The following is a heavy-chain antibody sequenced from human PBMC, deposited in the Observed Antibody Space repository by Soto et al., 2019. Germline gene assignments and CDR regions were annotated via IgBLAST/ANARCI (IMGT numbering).Heavy chain of an antibody. D-gene: IGHD3-3*01. CDR1: GYSFTSYW. V-gene: IGHV5-51*01. CDR3: ARRFDFWSGSGSYYYGLDV. Sequence: RGESLKISCKGSGYSFTSYWIVWVRQMPGKGLEWMGIIYPGDSDTGYSPSFQGQVTISADKSISTAYLQWSSLKASDTAMYYCARRFDFWSGSGSYYYGLDVWGQGTTVTVSS. CDR2: IYPGDSDT. J-gene: IGHJ6*02.